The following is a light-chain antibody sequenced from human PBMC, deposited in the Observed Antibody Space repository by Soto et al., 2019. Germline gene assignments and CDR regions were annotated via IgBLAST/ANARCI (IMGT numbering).Light chain of an antibody. CDR1: SSNFGAGYD. CDR3: QSYDTSLRGSV. CDR2: ANN. Sequence: QSVLTQPPSVSGAPGQRVTISCTGSSSNFGAGYDVHWYQQLPGTAPKLLIYANNIRPSGVPDRFSGSKSGTSAFLAITGLQAEDEAEYFCQSYDTSLRGSVFGGGTKLTVL. V-gene: IGLV1-40*01. J-gene: IGLJ3*02.